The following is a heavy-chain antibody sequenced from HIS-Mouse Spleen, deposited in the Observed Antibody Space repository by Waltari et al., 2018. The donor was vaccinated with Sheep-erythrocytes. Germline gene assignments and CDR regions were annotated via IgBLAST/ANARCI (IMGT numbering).Heavy chain of an antibody. V-gene: IGHV3-9*01. D-gene: IGHD2-2*01. Sequence: EVQLVESGGGLVQPGRSLRLSCAASGFSFDDYAMHWVRKAPGEGLELVSCDSWNSCRQGEADSLKSRFTISRDNAKNSLYLQMNSLRAEDTALYYCAKDISRNIVVVPAAVGDYWGQGTLVTVSS. CDR2: DSWNSCRQ. CDR3: AKDISRNIVVVPAAVGDY. J-gene: IGHJ4*02. CDR1: GFSFDDYA.